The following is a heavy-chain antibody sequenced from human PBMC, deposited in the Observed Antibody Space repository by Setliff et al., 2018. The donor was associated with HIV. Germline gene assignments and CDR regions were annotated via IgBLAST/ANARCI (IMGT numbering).Heavy chain of an antibody. J-gene: IGHJ4*02. CDR1: GYSFVDFW. CDR3: VRYIGAAAGYIDH. CDR2: IYPGDSDS. D-gene: IGHD6-25*01. Sequence: SGESLKISCKGSGYSFVDFWIGWVRQMPGKGLEWVGFIYPGDSDSRYSPSFRGQVTISADKSTTTAYLDWASLKASDTAMYYCVRYIGAAAGYIDHWGQGTLVTVS. V-gene: IGHV5-51*01.